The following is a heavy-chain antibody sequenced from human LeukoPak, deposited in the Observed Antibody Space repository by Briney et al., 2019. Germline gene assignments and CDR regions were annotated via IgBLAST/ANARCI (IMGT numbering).Heavy chain of an antibody. CDR3: AIPPNAYDSSGYPFDY. CDR1: GFTFSSSA. Sequence: GGSLRLSCAASGFTFSSSAMSWVRQAPGKGLEWVSAISGSGGSTYYADSVKGRFTISRDNSKNTLYLQMNSLRAEDTAVYYCAIPPNAYDSSGYPFDYWGQGTLVTVSS. D-gene: IGHD3-22*01. J-gene: IGHJ4*02. V-gene: IGHV3-23*01. CDR2: ISGSGGST.